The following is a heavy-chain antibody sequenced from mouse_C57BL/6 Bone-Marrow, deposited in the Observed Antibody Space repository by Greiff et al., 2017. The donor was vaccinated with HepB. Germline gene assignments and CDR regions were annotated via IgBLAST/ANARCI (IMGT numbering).Heavy chain of an antibody. J-gene: IGHJ2*01. CDR2: ISNGGGST. Sequence: EVKVVESGGGLVQPGGSLKLSCAASGFTFSDYYMYWVRQTPEKRLEWVAYISNGGGSTYYPDTVKGRFTISRDNAKNTLYLQMSRLKSEDTAMYYCARGGYYYYGSSLYYFDYWGQGTTLTVSS. CDR3: ARGGYYYYGSSLYYFDY. V-gene: IGHV5-12*01. CDR1: GFTFSDYY. D-gene: IGHD1-1*01.